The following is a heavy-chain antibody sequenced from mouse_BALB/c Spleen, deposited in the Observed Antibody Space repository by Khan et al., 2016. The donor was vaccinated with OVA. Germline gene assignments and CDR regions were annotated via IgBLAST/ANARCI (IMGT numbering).Heavy chain of an antibody. J-gene: IGHJ4*01. V-gene: IGHV9-3-1*01. CDR1: GYTFTNYG. D-gene: IGHD2-10*01. Sequence: QIQLVHSGPELKKPGETVKISCKASGYTFTNYGMNWVKQSPGKALKWMGWINTYTGEPTYADDFKGRFAFSLETSASTAYLQINNLKNEDTATYFCARPPYFSYTLDHWGQGTSVTVSS. CDR2: INTYTGEP. CDR3: ARPPYFSYTLDH.